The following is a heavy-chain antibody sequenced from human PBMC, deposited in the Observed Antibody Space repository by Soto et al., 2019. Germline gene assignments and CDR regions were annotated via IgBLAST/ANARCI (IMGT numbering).Heavy chain of an antibody. CDR1: GFTFSSYG. CDR2: ISYDGSNK. V-gene: IGHV3-30*18. Sequence: QVQLVESGGGVVQPGRSLRLSCAASGFTFSSYGMHWVRQAPGKGLEWVAVISYDGSNKYYADSVKGRFTISRANSQNTLYLQMNSLRAEYTAVYYCAKILQLGDYAYYYYGMDVWGQGTTVTVSS. J-gene: IGHJ6*02. CDR3: AKILQLGDYAYYYYGMDV. D-gene: IGHD4-17*01.